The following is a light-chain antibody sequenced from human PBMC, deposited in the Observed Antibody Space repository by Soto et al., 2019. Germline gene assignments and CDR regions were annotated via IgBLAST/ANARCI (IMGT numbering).Light chain of an antibody. V-gene: IGLV2-18*02. Sequence: QSALTQPPSVSGSPGQSVTISCTGTSSDIGSYNTVSWYQQLPGTAPKLMIYEVNNRPSGVPDRFSGSKSGNTASLTISGLQAEDEADYYCCSYTSSSTLVFGGGTKLTVL. CDR3: CSYTSSSTLV. J-gene: IGLJ2*01. CDR1: SSDIGSYNT. CDR2: EVN.